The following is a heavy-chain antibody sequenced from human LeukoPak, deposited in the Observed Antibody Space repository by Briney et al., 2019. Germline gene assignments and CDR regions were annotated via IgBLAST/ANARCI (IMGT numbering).Heavy chain of an antibody. CDR3: ARAGSSRFSVPYYFNY. CDR2: IIPSLGTT. D-gene: IGHD6-13*01. V-gene: IGHV1-69*04. J-gene: IGHJ4*02. CDR1: GDTFRNSA. Sequence: SVNVSCKASGDTFRNSAISWVREAPGQGLECVGRIIPSLGTTNYAQKFQGRVTITADSSRTTAYRKLSSLRCEDTAVYYCARAGSSRFSVPYYFNYWGQGTPVTVSS.